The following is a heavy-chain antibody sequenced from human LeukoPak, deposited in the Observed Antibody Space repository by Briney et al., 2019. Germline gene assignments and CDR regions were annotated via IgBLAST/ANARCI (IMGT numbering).Heavy chain of an antibody. CDR1: GFTFNIFA. V-gene: IGHV3-48*01. CDR2: ISSSSSTI. CDR3: ARGLGIAVAGTRDY. D-gene: IGHD6-19*01. Sequence: SGGSLRLSCAASGFTFNIFAMNWVRQAPGKGLEWVSYISSSSSTIYYTDSVKGRFTISRDNAKNSLYLQMNSLRAEDTAVYYCARGLGIAVAGTRDYWGQGTLVTVSS. J-gene: IGHJ4*02.